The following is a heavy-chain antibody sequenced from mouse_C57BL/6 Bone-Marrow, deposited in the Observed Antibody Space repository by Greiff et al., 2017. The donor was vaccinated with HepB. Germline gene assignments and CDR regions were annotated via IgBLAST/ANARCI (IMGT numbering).Heavy chain of an antibody. D-gene: IGHD6-1*01. Sequence: EVQRVESGPELVKPGASVKISCKASGYSFTGYYMNWVKQSPEKSLEWIGEINPSTGGTTYNQKFKAKATLTVDKSSSTAYMQLKSLTSEDSAVYYCARSPGCPYWGQGTSVTVSS. CDR3: ARSPGCPY. CDR1: GYSFTGYY. V-gene: IGHV1-42*01. CDR2: INPSTGGT. J-gene: IGHJ4*01.